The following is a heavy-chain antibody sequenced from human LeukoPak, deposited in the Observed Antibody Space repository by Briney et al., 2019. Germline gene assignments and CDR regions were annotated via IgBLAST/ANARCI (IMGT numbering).Heavy chain of an antibody. V-gene: IGHV3-21*01. D-gene: IGHD5-24*01. CDR2: ISSSGSYI. CDR3: ARTVATIRVGFDY. CDR1: GFTFSSYT. J-gene: IGHJ4*02. Sequence: PGRSLRLSCAASGFTFSSYTMNWVRQAPGRGLEWVSSISSSGSYIYYADSVKGRFTISRDNAKNSLYLQLSSLRAEDTAVYYCARTVATIRVGFDYWGQGTLVTVSS.